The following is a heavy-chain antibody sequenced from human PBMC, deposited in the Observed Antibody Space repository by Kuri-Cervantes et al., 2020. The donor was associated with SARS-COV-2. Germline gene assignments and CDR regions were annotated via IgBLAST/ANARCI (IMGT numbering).Heavy chain of an antibody. CDR1: GFTFSSYA. Sequence: GESLKISCAASGFTFSSYAMSWVRQAPGKGLEWVSAISGSGGSTYYADSVKGRFTISRDNSKNTLYLQMNSLKTEDTAVYYCTRDENYDFWSGYLGRHFDYWGQGTLVTVSS. J-gene: IGHJ4*02. CDR3: TRDENYDFWSGYLGRHFDY. V-gene: IGHV3-23*01. D-gene: IGHD3-3*01. CDR2: ISGSGGST.